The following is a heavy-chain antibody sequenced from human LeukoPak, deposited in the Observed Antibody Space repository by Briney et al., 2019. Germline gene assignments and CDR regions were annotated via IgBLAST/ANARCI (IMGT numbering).Heavy chain of an antibody. V-gene: IGHV3-7*01. J-gene: IGHJ4*02. CDR3: TKGRSNHY. Sequence: GGSLRLSCAASGFSFSDFWMGWVRQAPGKGLEWVANINQDGSENYYVDSVKGRFTISRDSAKKSLYLQMNSLRAEDTAVYYCTKGRSNHYWGQGTLVTVST. CDR1: GFSFSDFW. CDR2: INQDGSEN. D-gene: IGHD3-10*01.